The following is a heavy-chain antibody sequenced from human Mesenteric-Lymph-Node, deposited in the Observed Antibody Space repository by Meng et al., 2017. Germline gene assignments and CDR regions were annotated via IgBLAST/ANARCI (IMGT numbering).Heavy chain of an antibody. CDR1: GFTFSDYY. J-gene: IGHJ4*02. Sequence: GESLKISCAASGFTFSDYYMSWIRQAPGKGLEWVSYISSSGSTIYYADSVKGRFTISRDNAKNSLYLQMNSLRAEDTAVYYCAARGEFTLVARRWGQGTLVTVSS. D-gene: IGHD5-12*01. V-gene: IGHV3-11*01. CDR2: ISSSGSTI. CDR3: AARGEFTLVARR.